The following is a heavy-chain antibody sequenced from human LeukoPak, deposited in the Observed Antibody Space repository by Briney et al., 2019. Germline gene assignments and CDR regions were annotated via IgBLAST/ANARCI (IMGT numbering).Heavy chain of an antibody. CDR2: ISSSSSTI. J-gene: IGHJ3*02. Sequence: PGGSLRVSCAASGFTFSSYSMNWVRQAPGKGLEWISYISSSSSTIYYADSVRGRFTISRDNAKNTLYLQMNSLRAEDTAVYYCARDRGLQQSGGAFDIWGQGTMVTVSS. CDR1: GFTFSSYS. V-gene: IGHV3-48*04. D-gene: IGHD3-10*01. CDR3: ARDRGLQQSGGAFDI.